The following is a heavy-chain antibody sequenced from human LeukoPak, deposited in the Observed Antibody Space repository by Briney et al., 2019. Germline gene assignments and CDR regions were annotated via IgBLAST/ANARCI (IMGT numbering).Heavy chain of an antibody. J-gene: IGHJ4*02. CDR2: ISYDGSNK. Sequence: GGSLRLSCAASGFTFSSYAMHWVRQAPGKGLEWVAVISYDGSNKYYADSVKGRFTISRDNSKNTLYLQMNSLRAEDTAVYYCARGRPSSGYYYRYYFDYWGEGALVTVSS. D-gene: IGHD3-22*01. V-gene: IGHV3-30-3*01. CDR3: ARGRPSSGYYYRYYFDY. CDR1: GFTFSSYA.